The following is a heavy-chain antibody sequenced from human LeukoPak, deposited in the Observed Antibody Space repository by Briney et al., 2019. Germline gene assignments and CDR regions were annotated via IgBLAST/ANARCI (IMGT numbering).Heavy chain of an antibody. CDR2: IYYSGST. CDR3: ASGPRPFDY. CDR1: GDSISRSSYY. Sequence: SETLSLTCSVSGDSISRSSYYWGWIRQPPGKGLEWIGSIYYSGSTYYNPSLKSRVTISVDTSKNQFSLKLSSVTAADTAVYYCASGPRPFDYWGQGTLVTVSS. V-gene: IGHV4-39*01. J-gene: IGHJ4*02.